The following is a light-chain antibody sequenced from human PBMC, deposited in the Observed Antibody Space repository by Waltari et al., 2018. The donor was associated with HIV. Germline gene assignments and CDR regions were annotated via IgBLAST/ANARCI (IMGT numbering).Light chain of an antibody. CDR1: SGHSSYA. CDR2: LNSDGSH. Sequence: QLVLTQSPSASASLGASLMLTCTLRSGHSSYAIAWHQQQPEKGPRYLMNLNSDGSHSKGDGIPDRFSGSSSGAERYLTISSLQSEDEADYYCQTWGTGSWVFGGGTKLTVL. CDR3: QTWGTGSWV. V-gene: IGLV4-69*01. J-gene: IGLJ3*02.